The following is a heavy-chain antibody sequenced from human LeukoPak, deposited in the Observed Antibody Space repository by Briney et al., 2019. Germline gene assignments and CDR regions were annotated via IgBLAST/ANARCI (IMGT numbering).Heavy chain of an antibody. CDR1: GGSFSGYY. CDR3: ARARRVVPAAIGRCYYMDV. J-gene: IGHJ6*03. V-gene: IGHV4-34*01. CDR2: INHSGST. Sequence: SETLSLTCAVYGGSFSGYYWSWIRQPPGKGLEWIGEINHSGSTNYNPSLKSRVTISVDTSKNQFSLKLSSVTAADTAVYYCARARRVVPAAIGRCYYMDVWGKGTTVTVSS. D-gene: IGHD2-2*01.